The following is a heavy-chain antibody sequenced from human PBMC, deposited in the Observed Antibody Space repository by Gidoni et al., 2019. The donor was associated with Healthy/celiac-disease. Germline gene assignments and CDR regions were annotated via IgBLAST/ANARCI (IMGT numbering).Heavy chain of an antibody. CDR2: IWYDGSNK. CDR1: GFTCSSYG. D-gene: IGHD3-22*01. J-gene: IGHJ4*02. Sequence: QVQLVESGGGVVQPGRSLRLFCAASGFTCSSYGMHGVRQAPGKGLEWVAVIWYDGSNKYYADSVKGRFTISRDNSKNTLYLQMNSLRAEDTAVYYCARDSSGYLRHFDYWGQGTLVTVSS. V-gene: IGHV3-33*01. CDR3: ARDSSGYLRHFDY.